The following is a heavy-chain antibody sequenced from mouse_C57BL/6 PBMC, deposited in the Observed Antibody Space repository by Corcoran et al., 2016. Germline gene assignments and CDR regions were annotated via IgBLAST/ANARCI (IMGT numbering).Heavy chain of an antibody. Sequence: QVQLQQSGAELARPGASVKLSCKASGNTFTSYGISWVKQRTGQGLEWIGEIYPRSGNTYYTEKFKGKATLTADKSSSTAYMELRSLTSEDSAVYFCERGDYYGSTYGRFAFWGQGTLVTVSA. V-gene: IGHV1-81*01. CDR1: GNTFTSYG. D-gene: IGHD1-1*01. CDR3: ERGDYYGSTYGRFAF. CDR2: IYPRSGNT. J-gene: IGHJ3*01.